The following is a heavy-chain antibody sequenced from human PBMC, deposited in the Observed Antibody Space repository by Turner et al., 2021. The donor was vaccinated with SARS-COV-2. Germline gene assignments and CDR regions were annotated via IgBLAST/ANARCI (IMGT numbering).Heavy chain of an antibody. D-gene: IGHD6-19*01. CDR1: GGSFSAYY. Sequence: QVQLQQWGAGLFKPSETLSLTCAVYGGSFSAYYWSWIRQPPGKGLEWIGEINHSGSTNYNPSLKSRVTISVDTSKNQFSLNLSSVTAADTAVYYCAGGQQWLVRGLFDYWGQGTLVTVSS. CDR3: AGGQQWLVRGLFDY. J-gene: IGHJ4*02. CDR2: INHSGST. V-gene: IGHV4-34*01.